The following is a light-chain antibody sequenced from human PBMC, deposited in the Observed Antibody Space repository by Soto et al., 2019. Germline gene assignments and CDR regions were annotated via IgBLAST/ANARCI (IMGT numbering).Light chain of an antibody. CDR3: GTWDSSLSAGEV. Sequence: QSVLTQPPSVSAAPGQKVTISCSGSSSNIGNNYVSWYQQLPGTAPKLLIYDNNKRPSGIPDRFSGSKSGTSATLGITGLQTGDEPDYYCGTWDSSLSAGEVFGGGTKVTVL. CDR2: DNN. V-gene: IGLV1-51*01. CDR1: SSNIGNNY. J-gene: IGLJ2*01.